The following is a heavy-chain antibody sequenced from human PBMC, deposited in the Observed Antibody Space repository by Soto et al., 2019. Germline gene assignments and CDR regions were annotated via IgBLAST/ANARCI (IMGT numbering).Heavy chain of an antibody. Sequence: GGSLRLSCVASGFTFSDYWMTWVRQAPGQGLEWVANIKPDGRDEYHVSSVAGRFIISRNNVKNSLALQMYSLRTEDTAAYYCARGWGASYENNDFFDYWGQGALVTVSS. CDR2: IKPDGRDE. J-gene: IGHJ4*02. CDR3: ARGWGASYENNDFFDY. D-gene: IGHD3-16*01. V-gene: IGHV3-7*03. CDR1: GFTFSDYW.